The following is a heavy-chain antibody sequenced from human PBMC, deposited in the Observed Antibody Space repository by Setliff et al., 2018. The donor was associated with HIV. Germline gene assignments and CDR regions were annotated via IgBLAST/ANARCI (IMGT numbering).Heavy chain of an antibody. Sequence: SETLSLTCSVSGGSVSSGSYYWGWIRQPPGKGLEWIGTLYFTGSTYYNPSLKNRVTISVDTSKNQFSLKLSSVTAADTAVYYCAAGLHYYDSTGYPLTFDYWGQGALVTVSS. V-gene: IGHV4-39*01. CDR2: LYFTGST. CDR1: GGSVSSGSYY. D-gene: IGHD3-22*01. CDR3: AAGLHYYDSTGYPLTFDY. J-gene: IGHJ4*02.